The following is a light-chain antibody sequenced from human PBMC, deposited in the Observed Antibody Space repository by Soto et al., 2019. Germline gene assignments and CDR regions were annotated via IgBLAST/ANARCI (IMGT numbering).Light chain of an antibody. Sequence: NFMLTQPHSVSESPGKTVTISCTRSSGSIASNYVQWYQQRPGSAPTTVIYEDNQRPSGVPDRFSGSIDSSSNSASLTISGLKTEDEADYYCQSYDSRNHVVFGGGTKFTVL. CDR1: SGSIASNY. J-gene: IGLJ2*01. V-gene: IGLV6-57*04. CDR2: EDN. CDR3: QSYDSRNHVV.